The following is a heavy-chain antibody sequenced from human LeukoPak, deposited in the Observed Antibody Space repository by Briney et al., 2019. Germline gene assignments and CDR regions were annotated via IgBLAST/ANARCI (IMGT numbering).Heavy chain of an antibody. J-gene: IGHJ5*02. CDR1: GFTFSSNE. D-gene: IGHD1-26*01. CDR2: ISSSGSTI. V-gene: IGHV3-48*03. CDR3: ARDRASEVGAGRGWFDP. Sequence: QPGGSLRLSCEASGFTFSSNEMNLVRQAPGKGLEWVSYISSSGSTIYYADSVKGRFTISRDNAKNSLYLRMNSLRAEDTAVYYCARDRASEVGAGRGWFDPWGQGTLVTVSS.